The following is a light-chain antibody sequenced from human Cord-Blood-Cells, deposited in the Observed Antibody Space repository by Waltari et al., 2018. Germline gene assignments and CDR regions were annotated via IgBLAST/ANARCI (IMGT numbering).Light chain of an antibody. CDR3: YSTDSSGNHSV. CDR2: EDS. Sequence: SYELTQPPSVSVSPGQTARNTCSGDALHKTYAYGYQQKAGQAPVLVIYEDSKRPSGIPERFSGSSSGTMATLTISGAQVEDEADYYCYSTDSSGNHSVFGTGTKVTVL. J-gene: IGLJ1*01. CDR1: ALHKTY. V-gene: IGLV3-10*01.